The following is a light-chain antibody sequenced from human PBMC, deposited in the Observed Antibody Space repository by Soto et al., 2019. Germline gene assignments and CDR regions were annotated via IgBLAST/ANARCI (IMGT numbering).Light chain of an antibody. CDR3: SSYTSSSTPYV. CDR1: SSDVGGYNY. Sequence: QSVLTQPASESGSPGQSITISCTGTSSDVGGYNYVSWYQQHPGKAPKLMIYEVSNRPSGVSNRFSGSKSGNTASLTISGLQAEDEAHYYCSSYTSSSTPYVFGTGTKLTLL. J-gene: IGLJ1*01. CDR2: EVS. V-gene: IGLV2-14*01.